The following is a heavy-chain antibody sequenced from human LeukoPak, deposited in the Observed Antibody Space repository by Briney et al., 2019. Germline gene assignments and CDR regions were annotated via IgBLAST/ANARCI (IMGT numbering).Heavy chain of an antibody. Sequence: GGSLRLSCAASGFTFSSYEMNWVRQAPGKGLEWVSYVNNIGDTIYYADSVKGRFTISRDNAKNSLYLQMNSLRAEDTAVYYCARDFGDYSYYYYMDVWGKGTTVTVSS. D-gene: IGHD4-17*01. CDR3: ARDFGDYSYYYYMDV. J-gene: IGHJ6*03. V-gene: IGHV3-48*03. CDR1: GFTFSSYE. CDR2: VNNIGDTI.